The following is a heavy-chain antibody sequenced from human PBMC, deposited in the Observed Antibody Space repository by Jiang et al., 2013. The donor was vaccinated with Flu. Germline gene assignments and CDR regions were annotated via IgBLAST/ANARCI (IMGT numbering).Heavy chain of an antibody. CDR1: GYTFTSYD. Sequence: SGAEVKKPGASVKVSCKASGYTFTSYDINWVRQATGQGLEWMGWINPKSGDTKYVRNLQGWVSMTRDTSSNTAYMELSRLRYDETAVYYCARNVYGTGDFDIWGQGTMVTISS. CDR2: INPKSGDT. V-gene: IGHV1-2*04. D-gene: IGHD2-8*01. J-gene: IGHJ3*02. CDR3: ARNVYGTGDFDI.